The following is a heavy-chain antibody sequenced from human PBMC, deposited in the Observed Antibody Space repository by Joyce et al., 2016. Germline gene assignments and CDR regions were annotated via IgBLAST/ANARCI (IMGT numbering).Heavy chain of an antibody. CDR2: IFNSGST. J-gene: IGHJ4*02. CDR1: GGSINSNNW. D-gene: IGHD3-9*01. Sequence: QVQLQESGPGLVKPSGTLSLTCAVSGGSINSNNWWNWVRQPPGKGLEWIGEIFNSGSTNYNPSLRCRVTISVDNSKNQFSLRLSSVTVADTAVYYCARRRTGYYSGTDYWGQGTLVTVSS. CDR3: ARRRTGYYSGTDY. V-gene: IGHV4-4*02.